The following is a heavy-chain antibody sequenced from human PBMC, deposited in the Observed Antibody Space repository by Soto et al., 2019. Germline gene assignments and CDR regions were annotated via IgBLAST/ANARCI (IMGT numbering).Heavy chain of an antibody. CDR3: VRFRSTTWGGGDAFEI. J-gene: IGHJ3*02. V-gene: IGHV3-74*03. D-gene: IGHD1-1*01. CDR2: IDSDGNRI. Sequence: EVQLVQSGGGLVQPGGSLRLSCAASGFTFNSYWMHWVRQVPGKGLVWVSRIDSDGNRITYADSVKGRFTIFRDNAKNTLYLQMNSLRAEDTAVYYCVRFRSTTWGGGDAFEIWGQGTMVTVSS. CDR1: GFTFNSYW.